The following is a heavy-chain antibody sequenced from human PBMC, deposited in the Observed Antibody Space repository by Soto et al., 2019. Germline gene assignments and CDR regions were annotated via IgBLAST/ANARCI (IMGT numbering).Heavy chain of an antibody. D-gene: IGHD3-10*01. CDR1: GGSFSGYY. J-gene: IGHJ6*02. CDR2: INHSGST. CDR3: ARGRRVRGVIRGKYYYYGMDV. Sequence: SETLSLTCAVYGGSFSGYYWSWIRQPPGKGLEWIGEINHSGSTNYNPSPKSRVTISVDTSKNQFSLKLSSVTAADTAVYYCARGRRVRGVIRGKYYYYGMDVWGQGTTVTVSS. V-gene: IGHV4-34*01.